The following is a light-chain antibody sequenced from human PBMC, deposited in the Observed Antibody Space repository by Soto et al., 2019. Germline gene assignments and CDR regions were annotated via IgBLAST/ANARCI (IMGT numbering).Light chain of an antibody. CDR2: DAS. CDR1: ESISVW. Sequence: DVQMTQSPSTLSASIVDRVTLTCRASESISVWLAWYQQKPGRAPTLLPYDASSLASGVPSRFRVSHPCTEFTLAISRLQPDDCRTYYCEQYYYYPPTFGHGTKL. CDR3: EQYYYYPPT. J-gene: IGKJ2*01. V-gene: IGKV1-5*01.